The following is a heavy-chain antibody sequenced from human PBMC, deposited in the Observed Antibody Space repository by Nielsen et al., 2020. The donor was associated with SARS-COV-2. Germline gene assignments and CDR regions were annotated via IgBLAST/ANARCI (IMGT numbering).Heavy chain of an antibody. CDR3: ARGRVGYYYRFRFDY. J-gene: IGHJ4*02. D-gene: IGHD3-22*01. Sequence: SETLSLTCAVYGGSFSGYYWSWIRQPPGKGLEWIGEINHSGSTNYNPSLKSRVTISVDTSKNQFSLKLSSVTAADTAVYYCARGRVGYYYRFRFDYWGQGTLVTVSS. CDR2: INHSGST. CDR1: GGSFSGYY. V-gene: IGHV4-34*01.